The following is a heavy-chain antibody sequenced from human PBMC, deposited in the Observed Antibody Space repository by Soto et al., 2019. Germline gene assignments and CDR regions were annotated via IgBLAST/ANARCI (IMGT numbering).Heavy chain of an antibody. J-gene: IGHJ3*02. CDR1: GFTVSSNY. CDR3: ARGDYYDSSGPFSDAFDI. V-gene: IGHV3-66*01. CDR2: IYSGGST. D-gene: IGHD3-22*01. Sequence: PGGSLRLSCAASGFTVSSNYMSWVRQAPGKGLEWVSVIYSGGSTYYADSVKGRFTISRDNSKNTVYLQMNSLRAEDTAVYYCARGDYYDSSGPFSDAFDIWGQGTMVTVSS.